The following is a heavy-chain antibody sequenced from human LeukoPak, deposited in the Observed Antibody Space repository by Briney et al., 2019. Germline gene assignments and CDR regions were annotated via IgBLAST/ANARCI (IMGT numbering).Heavy chain of an antibody. J-gene: IGHJ4*02. CDR3: AKDPFFYDSSGYLDY. CDR2: ISGSGGST. CDR1: GFTFSSYA. V-gene: IGHV3-23*01. Sequence: GGSLRLSCAASGFTFSSYAMSWVRQAPGKGLEWVSAISGSGGSTYYADSVKGRFTISRDNSKNTLYLQMNSLRAEDTAVYYCAKDPFFYDSSGYLDYWGQGTLVTVSS. D-gene: IGHD3-22*01.